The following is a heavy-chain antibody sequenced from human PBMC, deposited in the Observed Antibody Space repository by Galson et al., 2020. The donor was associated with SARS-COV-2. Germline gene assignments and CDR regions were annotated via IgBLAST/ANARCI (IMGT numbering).Heavy chain of an antibody. CDR2: TYYRSKWYN. Sequence: SQTLSLTCAISGDSVPSNSAVWNWIRQSPSRGLEWLGRTYYRSKWYNDYAMSMKSRITINPDTSTNQFSLQLTSVTPEDSAVYYCAKDQAYMVRGVIITPSWFDPWGQGTLVTVSS. V-gene: IGHV6-1*01. D-gene: IGHD3-10*01. J-gene: IGHJ5*02. CDR3: AKDQAYMVRGVIITPSWFDP. CDR1: GDSVPSNSAV.